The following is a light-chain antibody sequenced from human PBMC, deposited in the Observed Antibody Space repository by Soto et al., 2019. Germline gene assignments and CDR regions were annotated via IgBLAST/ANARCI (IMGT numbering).Light chain of an antibody. J-gene: IGLJ1*01. V-gene: IGLV2-8*01. CDR2: EVS. CDR3: SSYAGSNNFV. Sequence: QSALTQPPSTSGSPGQSVAISYTGTSCDVGGYSYVSWYQQHPGKAPKLMIYEVSKRPSGVPDRFSGSKSGNTASLTVSGLQTEDEADYYCSSYAGSNNFVFGTGTKLTVL. CDR1: SCDVGGYSY.